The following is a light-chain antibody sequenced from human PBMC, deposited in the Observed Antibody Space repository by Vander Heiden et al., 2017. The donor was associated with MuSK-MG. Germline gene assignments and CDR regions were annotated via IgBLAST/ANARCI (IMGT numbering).Light chain of an antibody. CDR2: GAS. V-gene: IGKV3-20*01. CDR1: QSVSSSY. Sequence: EIVLTQSPGTLSLSPGERATLSCSSSQSVSSSYLAWYQQKPGQAPRLLIYGASSRATGIPDRFSGSASGTDFTLTISRLEPEDFAVYYCQQDGSSPLTFGGGTKVEIK. CDR3: QQDGSSPLT. J-gene: IGKJ4*01.